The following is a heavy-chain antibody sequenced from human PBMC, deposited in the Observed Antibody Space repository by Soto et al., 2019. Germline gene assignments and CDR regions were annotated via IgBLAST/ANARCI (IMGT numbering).Heavy chain of an antibody. V-gene: IGHV3-33*01. CDR2: IWFDGSNK. D-gene: IGHD3-10*01. CDR1: GFTFSSYG. J-gene: IGHJ5*02. Sequence: PGGSVRLSCAESGFTFSSYGMHWVRQAPGKGLEWVAVIWFDGSNKSYADSVKGRFTISRDNSKNTLYLQMNGLRAEDTAVYYCARDTGGNYYGSGSSNWFDPWGQGTLVTVSS. CDR3: ARDTGGNYYGSGSSNWFDP.